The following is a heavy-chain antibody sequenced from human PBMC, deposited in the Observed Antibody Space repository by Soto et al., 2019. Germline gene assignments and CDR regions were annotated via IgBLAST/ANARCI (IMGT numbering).Heavy chain of an antibody. V-gene: IGHV4-59*01. D-gene: IGHD6-19*01. CDR1: GGSISSYY. Sequence: SETLSLTCTVSGGSISSYYWSWIRQPPGKGLEWIGYIYYSGSTNYNPSLKSRVTISVDTSKNQFSLKLSSVTAADTAVYYCARSLSGWYGYYFDYWGQGTLVTVSS. J-gene: IGHJ4*02. CDR2: IYYSGST. CDR3: ARSLSGWYGYYFDY.